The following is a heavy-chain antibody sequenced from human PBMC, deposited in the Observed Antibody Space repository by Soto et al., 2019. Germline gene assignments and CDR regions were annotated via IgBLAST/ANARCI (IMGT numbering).Heavy chain of an antibody. V-gene: IGHV3-9*01. J-gene: IGHJ3*02. CDR1: GFTFDDYA. CDR2: ISWNSGSI. CDR3: ANLAYYYDSSGYSPLSPYDAFDI. D-gene: IGHD3-22*01. Sequence: GGSLRLSCAASGFTFDDYAMHWVRQAPGKGLEWVSGISWNSGSIGYADSVKGRFTISRDNAKNSLYLQMNSLRAEDTALYYCANLAYYYDSSGYSPLSPYDAFDIWGQGTMVTVSS.